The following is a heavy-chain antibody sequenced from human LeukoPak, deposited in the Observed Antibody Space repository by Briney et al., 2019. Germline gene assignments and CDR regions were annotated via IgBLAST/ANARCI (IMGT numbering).Heavy chain of an antibody. Sequence: GGSLRLSCAASGFTVSSNYMSWVRQAPGKGLEWVSVIYSGGSTYYADSVKGRFTISRDNSKNTLYLQMNSLRAEDTAVYYCAKEASLAAACYFDYWGQGTLVTVSS. V-gene: IGHV3-53*01. CDR1: GFTVSSNY. CDR3: AKEASLAAACYFDY. D-gene: IGHD6-13*01. J-gene: IGHJ4*02. CDR2: IYSGGST.